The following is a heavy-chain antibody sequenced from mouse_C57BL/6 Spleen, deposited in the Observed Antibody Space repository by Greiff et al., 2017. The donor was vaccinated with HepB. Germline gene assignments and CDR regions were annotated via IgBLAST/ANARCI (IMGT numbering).Heavy chain of an antibody. CDR1: GYTFTSYW. V-gene: IGHV1-61*01. CDR2: IYPSDSET. Sequence: QVQLQQPGAELVRPGSSVKLSCKASGYTFTSYWMDWVKQRPGQGLEWIGNIYPSDSETPYNQKFKDKATLTVDKSSSTAYMQLSSRTSEDSAVYYCARTLVATDYGGQGTTLTVSS. D-gene: IGHD1-1*01. CDR3: ARTLVATDY. J-gene: IGHJ2*01.